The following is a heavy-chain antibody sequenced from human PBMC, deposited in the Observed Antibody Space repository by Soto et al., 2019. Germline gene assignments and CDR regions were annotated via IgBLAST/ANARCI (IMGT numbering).Heavy chain of an antibody. Sequence: EVQLLESGGDLVQPGGSLRLSCAAYGCTFRIIAMSWVQQSPGKGLEWVSTISGSGGSTYYADAVKGRFSISRDNSMGTLYLQMKSLRVEDTAIYYCAKEVSLGSTVDLGYWGQGTLVTLYS. CDR2: ISGSGGST. CDR3: AKEVSLGSTVDLGY. D-gene: IGHD7-27*01. V-gene: IGHV3-23*01. CDR1: GCTFRIIA. J-gene: IGHJ4*02.